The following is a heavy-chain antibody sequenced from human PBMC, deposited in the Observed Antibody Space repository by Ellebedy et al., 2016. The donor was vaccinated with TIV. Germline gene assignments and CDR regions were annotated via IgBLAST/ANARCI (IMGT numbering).Heavy chain of an antibody. Sequence: SETLSLTCTVSGGSISDYYWSWVRQPPGKGLEWIGYVYHSGDTKYNPSLKSRVSMSLDMSKNHFSLRLTSVTATDTAVYYCARDFRGVDEPFDIWGQGTMVTVSS. V-gene: IGHV4-59*01. D-gene: IGHD3-10*01. CDR2: VYHSGDT. J-gene: IGHJ3*02. CDR3: ARDFRGVDEPFDI. CDR1: GGSISDYY.